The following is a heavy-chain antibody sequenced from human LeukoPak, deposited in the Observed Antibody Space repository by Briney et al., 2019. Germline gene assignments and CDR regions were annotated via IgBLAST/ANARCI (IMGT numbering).Heavy chain of an antibody. CDR3: ARLGAGPTYYDFWSGYSSFYFEY. CDR1: GGSTSSSNYY. V-gene: IGHV4-39*01. CDR2: IHYPGNT. D-gene: IGHD3-3*01. J-gene: IGHJ4*02. Sequence: SETLSLTCTVSGGSTSSSNYYWGWIRQPPGKGLEWIGGIHYPGNTYYNPSLKSRVTISVDTSKNQFSLKLSSVTAADTAVYYCARLGAGPTYYDFWSGYSSFYFEYWGQGTLVTVSS.